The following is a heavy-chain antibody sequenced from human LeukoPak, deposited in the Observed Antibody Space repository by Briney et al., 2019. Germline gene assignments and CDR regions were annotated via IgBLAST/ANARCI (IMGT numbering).Heavy chain of an antibody. CDR2: INHSGST. Sequence: SETLSLTCAVYGGSFSGYYWSWIRQPPGKGLEWIGEINHSGSTNYNPSLKSRVTISVDTSKNQFSLKLSSVTAADTAVYYCARRGHSGFDYWGQGTLVTVSS. CDR1: GGSFSGYY. CDR3: ARRGHSGFDY. V-gene: IGHV4-34*01. J-gene: IGHJ4*02.